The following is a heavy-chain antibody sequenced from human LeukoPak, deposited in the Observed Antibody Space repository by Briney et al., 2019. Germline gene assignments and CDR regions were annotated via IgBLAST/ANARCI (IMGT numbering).Heavy chain of an antibody. J-gene: IGHJ4*02. CDR3: ARDERLNYGSIDY. CDR2: LSYDGSLK. Sequence: GRSLRLPCAASGFTLINYGIQWVRQTPGKGLEWVAVLSYDGSLKYYADFVAGRFTISRDDSKNTVYLQMSSLRAEDTALYYCARDERLNYGSIDYWGQGTLVIVSS. V-gene: IGHV3-30*04. D-gene: IGHD3-10*01. CDR1: GFTLINYG.